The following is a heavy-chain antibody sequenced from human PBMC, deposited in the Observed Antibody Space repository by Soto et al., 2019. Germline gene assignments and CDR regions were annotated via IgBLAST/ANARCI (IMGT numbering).Heavy chain of an antibody. CDR1: GDSVSSNGAC. Sequence: SQTLSLTCVISGDSVSSNGACWNWIRASPSRGLQWLGRIYYRSKWFHDYAASVESRMAINPDTSRNQFSLQLNYATPEDTAVYYCARVHCSAGTCLDGLDFWGQGTTVTVSS. D-gene: IGHD2-15*01. CDR3: ARVHCSAGTCLDGLDF. CDR2: IYYRSKWFH. J-gene: IGHJ6*02. V-gene: IGHV6-1*01.